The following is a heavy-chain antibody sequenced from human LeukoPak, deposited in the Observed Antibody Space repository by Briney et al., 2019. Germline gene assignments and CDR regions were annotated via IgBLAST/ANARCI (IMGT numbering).Heavy chain of an antibody. D-gene: IGHD3-22*01. CDR2: IRSDGSTE. J-gene: IGHJ2*01. Sequence: GGSLRLSCAASGFTFSSYGMHWVRQAPGKGLEWVAFIRSDGSTEYHADSVKGRFTISRDNSKNTLYLQMDSLRAEDTALYYCAKDNPYYYDSSDYSAAGYFDLWGRGTLVTVSS. CDR3: AKDNPYYYDSSDYSAAGYFDL. CDR1: GFTFSSYG. V-gene: IGHV3-30*02.